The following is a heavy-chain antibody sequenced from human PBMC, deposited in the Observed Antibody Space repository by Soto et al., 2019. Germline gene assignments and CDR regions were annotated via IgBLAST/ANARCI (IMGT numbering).Heavy chain of an antibody. CDR1: GFSSSNYE. J-gene: IGHJ3*01. Sequence: GGSLRLSCTASGFSSSNYEMNWIRQAPGKGLEWVAHISTTGTSPYYADSVRGRFTVSRDTANNSIYLQMNSLRAEDTALYYCARDGHRGPSDAFDVWGQGTMVTVS. V-gene: IGHV3-48*03. CDR3: ARDGHRGPSDAFDV. D-gene: IGHD3-10*01. CDR2: ISTTGTSP.